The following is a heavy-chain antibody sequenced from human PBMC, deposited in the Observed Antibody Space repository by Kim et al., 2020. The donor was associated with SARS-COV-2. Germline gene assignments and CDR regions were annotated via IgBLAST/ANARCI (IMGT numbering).Heavy chain of an antibody. V-gene: IGHV4-59*13. CDR2: IYYSGST. CDR1: GGSISSYY. Sequence: SETLSLTCTVSGGSISSYYWSWIRQPPGKGLEWIGYIYYSGSTNYNPSLKSRVTISVDTSKNQFSLKLSSVTAADTAVYYCARDRDCGGDCYPRYGMDVWGPGTTVTLSS. CDR3: ARDRDCGGDCYPRYGMDV. D-gene: IGHD2-21*02. J-gene: IGHJ6*02.